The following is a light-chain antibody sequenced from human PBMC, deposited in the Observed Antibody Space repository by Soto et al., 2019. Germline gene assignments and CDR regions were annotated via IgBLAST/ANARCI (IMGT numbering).Light chain of an antibody. CDR3: SSYTSISTYF. V-gene: IGLV2-14*01. J-gene: IGLJ1*01. CDR1: SSDVGGYNF. Sequence: QSVLTQPASVSGSPGQSITISCTGTSSDVGGYNFVSWYQQHPGKAPKLMIYDVTNRPSGVSNRFSGSKSGNTASLTISGLQAEDEADYYCSSYTSISTYFFGTGTKVTVL. CDR2: DVT.